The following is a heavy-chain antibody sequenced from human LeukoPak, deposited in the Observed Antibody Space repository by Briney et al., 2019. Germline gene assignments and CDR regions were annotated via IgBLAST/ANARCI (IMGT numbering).Heavy chain of an antibody. V-gene: IGHV4-59*11. CDR2: IYYNGNT. J-gene: IGHJ4*02. D-gene: IGHD5-24*01. CDR1: GGYISSQY. CDR3: ARDRNYLFDY. Sequence: SETLSLTCTVSGGYISSQYWSWIRQPPGKGLEWIGYIYYNGNTDYNPSLKSRVTISVDTSKNQFSLKLTSVTAADTAVYYCARDRNYLFDYWGRGTLVTVSS.